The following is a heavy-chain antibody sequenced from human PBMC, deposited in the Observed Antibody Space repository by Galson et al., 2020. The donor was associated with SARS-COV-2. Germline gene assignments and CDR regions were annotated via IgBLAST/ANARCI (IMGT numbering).Heavy chain of an antibody. CDR1: GFTFSSYA. CDR3: ARPRAGYNNVDY. V-gene: IGHV3-30-3*01. D-gene: IGHD4-4*01. CDR2: ISYDGSNK. J-gene: IGHJ4*02. Sequence: TGGSLRLSCAASGFTFSSYAMHWVRQAPGTGLEWVALISYDGSNKYFADSVKGRFTISRDNSKNTLYLQMNSLRAEDTAVYYCARPRAGYNNVDYWGQGTLLTVSS.